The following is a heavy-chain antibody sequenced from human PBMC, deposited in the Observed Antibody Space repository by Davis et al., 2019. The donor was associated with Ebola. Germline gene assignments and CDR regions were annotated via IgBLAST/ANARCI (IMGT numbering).Heavy chain of an antibody. D-gene: IGHD5-18*01. Sequence: SVKVSCKASGGTFSSYAISWVRQAPGQGLEWMGGITPIFGTANYAQKFQGRVTITADESTSTAYMELSSLRSEDTAVYYCAREGWRDTAMVTPFDYWGQGTLVTVSS. CDR2: ITPIFGTA. V-gene: IGHV1-69*13. CDR1: GGTFSSYA. CDR3: AREGWRDTAMVTPFDY. J-gene: IGHJ4*02.